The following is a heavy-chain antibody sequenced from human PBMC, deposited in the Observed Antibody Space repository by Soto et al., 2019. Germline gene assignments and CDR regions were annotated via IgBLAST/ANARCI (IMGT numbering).Heavy chain of an antibody. CDR1: GGTFSSYT. V-gene: IGHV1-69*02. CDR2: IIPILGIA. Sequence: ASVKVSCKASGGTFSSYTISWVRQAPGQGLEWMGRIIPILGIANYEQKFQGRVTIHSDKSTSTAYMELSRLRSEETAVYYSASGGAYCGGGSCYDPGFDYWGQGTLVTVSS. J-gene: IGHJ4*02. D-gene: IGHD2-15*01. CDR3: ASGGAYCGGGSCYDPGFDY.